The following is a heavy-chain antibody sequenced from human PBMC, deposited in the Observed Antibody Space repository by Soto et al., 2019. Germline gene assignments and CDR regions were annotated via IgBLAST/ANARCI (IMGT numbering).Heavy chain of an antibody. D-gene: IGHD3-10*01. V-gene: IGHV3-30-3*01. J-gene: IGHJ4*02. CDR3: ATRGVGQDHTPFGY. CDR2: ISYDGSNK. CDR1: GFTFSSYD. Sequence: GGSLRLSCADSGFTFSSYDMHWVRQAPGEGLEWVAVISYDGSNKYYADSEKGRFTISRDNSKNTLYLQMNSLRAEDTAVYYCATRGVGQDHTPFGYWGQGTLVTVSS.